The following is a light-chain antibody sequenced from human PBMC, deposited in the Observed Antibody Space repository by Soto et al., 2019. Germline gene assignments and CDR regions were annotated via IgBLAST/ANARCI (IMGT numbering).Light chain of an antibody. CDR3: QQYFTSPIT. J-gene: IGKJ5*01. V-gene: IGKV3-20*01. CDR2: GAS. CDR1: QSVSSSY. Sequence: EIVLTQSPGTLSLSPVERATLSCMASQSVSSSYLAWYQQKPGQAPRLLISGASNRASGIPARFSAWGSGTDFTLTISRVDPADFAFYYCQQYFTSPITFGQGTRLEIK.